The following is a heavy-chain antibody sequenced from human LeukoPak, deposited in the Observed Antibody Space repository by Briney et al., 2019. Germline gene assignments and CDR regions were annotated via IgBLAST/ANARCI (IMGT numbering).Heavy chain of an antibody. V-gene: IGHV1-2*02. D-gene: IGHD3-3*01. CDR1: GYTFTGYY. CDR2: INPNSGGT. Sequence: ASVKVSCKASGYTFTGYYMHWVRQAPGQGREWMGWINPNSGGTNYAQKFQGRVTMTRDTSISTAYMELSRLRSDDTAVYYCARGGTGGLLRFLEWFRGPPDYWGQGTLVTVSS. J-gene: IGHJ4*02. CDR3: ARGGTGGLLRFLEWFRGPPDY.